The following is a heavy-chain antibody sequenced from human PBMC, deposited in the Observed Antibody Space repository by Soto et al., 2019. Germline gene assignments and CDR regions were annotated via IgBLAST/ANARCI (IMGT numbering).Heavy chain of an antibody. CDR1: GFTFSSYG. V-gene: IGHV3-33*01. CDR3: ARVALYCSGGSCYSEVVYYYGMDV. D-gene: IGHD2-15*01. J-gene: IGHJ6*01. CDR2: IWYDGSNK. Sequence: QVQLVESGGGVVQPGRSLRLSCAASGFTFSSYGMHWVRQAPGKGLEWVAVIWYDGSNKYYADSVKGRFTISRDNSKNTLYLQMNSLRAEDTAVYYCARVALYCSGGSCYSEVVYYYGMDVW.